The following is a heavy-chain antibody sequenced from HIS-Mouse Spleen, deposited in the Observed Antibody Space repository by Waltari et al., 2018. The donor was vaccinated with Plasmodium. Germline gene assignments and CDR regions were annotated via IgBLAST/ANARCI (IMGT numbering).Heavy chain of an antibody. CDR1: CYTFSSSG. CDR3: ARLLPWVHGHFDY. Sequence: QVQLVQSGAEGKRPGASVKVSCKASCYTFSSSGISWVRQAPAQGLDWMGWISGYNGNTNHAQKVQGRVTMTTDTSTSTAYMELRSLRSDDTAVYYCARLLPWVHGHFDYWGQGTLVTVSS. D-gene: IGHD1-26*01. J-gene: IGHJ4*02. V-gene: IGHV1-18*01. CDR2: ISGYNGNT.